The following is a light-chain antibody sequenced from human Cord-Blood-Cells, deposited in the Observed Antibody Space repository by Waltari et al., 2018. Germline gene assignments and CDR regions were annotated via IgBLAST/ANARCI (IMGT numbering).Light chain of an antibody. CDR3: CSYAGSYTFEV. Sequence: QSALTQPRSVSGSPGQSVTISCTGTSSDVGGYNYVSWYQQHPGKAPKRLIYDVSKRPSGVPDRVSGSKSGNTASLTISGLQAEDEADYYCCSYAGSYTFEVFGGGTKLTVL. J-gene: IGLJ3*02. CDR2: DVS. V-gene: IGLV2-11*01. CDR1: SSDVGGYNY.